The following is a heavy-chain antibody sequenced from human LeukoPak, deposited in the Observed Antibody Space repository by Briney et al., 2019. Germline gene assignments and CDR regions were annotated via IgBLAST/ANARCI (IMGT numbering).Heavy chain of an antibody. D-gene: IGHD2-2*01. CDR3: AREHCSSSSCHLDY. CDR2: IKQDGSEK. Sequence: PGGSLRLSCAASGFTFSSYWMSWVRQAPGKGLEWVANIKQDGSEKYYVNSVRGRFSISRDNAKNSLCLQMNSLRAEDTAVYYCAREHCSSSSCHLDYWGQGTLVTVFS. CDR1: GFTFSSYW. J-gene: IGHJ4*02. V-gene: IGHV3-7*01.